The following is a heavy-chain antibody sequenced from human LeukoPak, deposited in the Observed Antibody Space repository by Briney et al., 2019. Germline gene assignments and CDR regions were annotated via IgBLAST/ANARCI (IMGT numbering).Heavy chain of an antibody. CDR1: GGTFSSYA. D-gene: IGHD3-10*01. CDR2: IITIFGTA. Sequence: SVKVSCKASGGTFSSYAISWVRQAPGQGLEWMGGIITIFGTANCAQKFQGRVTITADESTSTALMELSSLRSEDTAVYYCARSRPSGSYYHDYWGQGTLVTVSS. CDR3: ARSRPSGSYYHDY. V-gene: IGHV1-69*01. J-gene: IGHJ4*02.